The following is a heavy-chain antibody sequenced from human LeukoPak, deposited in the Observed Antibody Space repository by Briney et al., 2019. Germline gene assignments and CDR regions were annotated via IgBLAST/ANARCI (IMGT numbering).Heavy chain of an antibody. D-gene: IGHD3-10*02. CDR1: GGSLSSSSYY. V-gene: IGHV4-39*01. CDR3: ARQTTYVKNWFDP. Sequence: SETLSLTCTVSGGSLSSSSYYWGWLRHPPGRGREWIGSIYYSGSTHYNPSLKSRVTISVDTSKNQFSLKLSSVTAADTAVYYCARQTTYVKNWFDPWGQGTLVTVSS. J-gene: IGHJ5*02. CDR2: IYYSGST.